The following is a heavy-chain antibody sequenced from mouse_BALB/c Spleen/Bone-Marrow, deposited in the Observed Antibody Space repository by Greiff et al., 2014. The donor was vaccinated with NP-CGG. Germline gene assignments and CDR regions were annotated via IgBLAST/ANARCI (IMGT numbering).Heavy chain of an antibody. CDR1: GYTFTSYY. Sequence: VQLQQSGAELVKPGASVELSCKASGYTFTSYYMYWVKQRPGQGLEWIGGINPSNGGTNFNEKFKSKATLTVDKSSSTAYMQLSSLTSEDSAVYYCTREAYYGYDYFDYWGQGTTLTVSS. V-gene: IGHV1S81*02. CDR2: INPSNGGT. J-gene: IGHJ2*01. CDR3: TREAYYGYDYFDY. D-gene: IGHD2-2*01.